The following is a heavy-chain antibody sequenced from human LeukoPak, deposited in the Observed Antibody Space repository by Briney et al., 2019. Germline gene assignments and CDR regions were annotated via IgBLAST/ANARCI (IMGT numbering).Heavy chain of an antibody. J-gene: IGHJ4*02. CDR2: ISWNSGSI. D-gene: IGHD6-13*01. Sequence: GGSLRLSCAASGFIFDDYAMHWVRQAPGKGLEWVSGISWNSGSIGYADSVKGRFTISRDNAKNSLYLQMNSLRAEDTALYYCAKDRHSSSWYAIDYWGQGTLVTVSS. CDR3: AKDRHSSSWYAIDY. CDR1: GFIFDDYA. V-gene: IGHV3-9*01.